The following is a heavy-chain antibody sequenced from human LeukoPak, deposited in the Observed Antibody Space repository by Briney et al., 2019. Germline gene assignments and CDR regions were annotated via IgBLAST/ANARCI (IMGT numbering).Heavy chain of an antibody. CDR2: INPSSGGT. CDR1: GYTFTGYY. J-gene: IGHJ6*03. D-gene: IGHD3-9*01. CDR3: ARGNVLTGSYYYYMDV. V-gene: IGHV1-2*02. Sequence: GASVKVSFKASGYTFTGYYMYWVRQAPGQGLEWIGWINPSSGGTNYVKRCQDRVTMTRNTSINTVYMELSRLYSDDTAVYYCARGNVLTGSYYYYMDVWGKGTAVTVSS.